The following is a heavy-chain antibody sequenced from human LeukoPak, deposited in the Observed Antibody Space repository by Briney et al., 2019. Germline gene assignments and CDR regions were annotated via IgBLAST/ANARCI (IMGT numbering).Heavy chain of an antibody. J-gene: IGHJ4*02. D-gene: IGHD3-3*01. CDR2: IASDGSSA. CDR3: ARDQYDTWSRRGNFDS. CDR1: GFTFSSYW. V-gene: IGHV3-74*01. Sequence: GGSLRLSCAASGFTFSSYWMNWVRQAPGKGLVWVSRIASDGSSATYADSVKGRFSISRDNAKNTLYLQMNSLRVEDTAVFYCARDQYDTWSRRGNFDSWGQGTLVIVSS.